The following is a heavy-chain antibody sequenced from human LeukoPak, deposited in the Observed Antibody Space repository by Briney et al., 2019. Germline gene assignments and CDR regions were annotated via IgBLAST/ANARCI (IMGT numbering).Heavy chain of an antibody. CDR3: ARGLVGANYDYVWGSYRWSRAPYYYYMDV. CDR2: IYYSGST. V-gene: IGHV4-34*01. J-gene: IGHJ6*03. Sequence: SETLSLTCAVYGGSFSGYYWSWTRQPPGKGLEWIGSIYYSGSTYYNPSLKSRVTISVDTSKNQFSLKLSSVTAADTAVYYCARGLVGANYDYVWGSYRWSRAPYYYYMDVWGKGTTVTVSS. D-gene: IGHD3-16*02. CDR1: GGSFSGYY.